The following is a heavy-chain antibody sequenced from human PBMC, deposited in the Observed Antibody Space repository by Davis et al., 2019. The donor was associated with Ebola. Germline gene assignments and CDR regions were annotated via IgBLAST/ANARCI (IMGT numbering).Heavy chain of an antibody. CDR2: IYYSGST. D-gene: IGHD2-15*01. CDR1: GGSISSGDYY. V-gene: IGHV4-30-4*01. CDR3: ARRTEDNCSGGSCYLWFDP. Sequence: PSETLSLTCIVSGGSISSGDYYWSWIRQPPGKGLEWIGYIYYSGSTYYNPSLKSRVTISVDTSKNQFSLKLSSVTAADTAVYYCARRTEDNCSGGSCYLWFDPWGQGTLVTVSS. J-gene: IGHJ5*02.